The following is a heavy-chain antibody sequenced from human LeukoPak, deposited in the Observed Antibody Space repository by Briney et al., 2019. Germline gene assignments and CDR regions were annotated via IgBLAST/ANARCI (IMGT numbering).Heavy chain of an antibody. J-gene: IGHJ6*02. Sequence: GGSLRLSCGASGFAFCGYGMHWVRQAPGKGLEWVAVLSFDGNNKYYAESVKGRFTISRDNSKNTVYLQMNSLRAEDTAVYYCAKDLEKGLRYFDWLLLPDGMDVWGQGTTVTVSS. CDR3: AKDLEKGLRYFDWLLLPDGMDV. CDR1: GFAFCGYG. V-gene: IGHV3-30*18. CDR2: LSFDGNNK. D-gene: IGHD3-9*01.